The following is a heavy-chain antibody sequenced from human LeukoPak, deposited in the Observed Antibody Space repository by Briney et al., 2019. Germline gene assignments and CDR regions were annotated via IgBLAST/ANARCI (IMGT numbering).Heavy chain of an antibody. J-gene: IGHJ4*02. CDR1: GYSITTVYY. D-gene: IGHD4-23*01. CDR3: ASGTPTVVTPPYFDY. CDR2: IYHSGTT. V-gene: IGHV4-38-2*01. Sequence: SETLSLTCADSGYSITTVYYWGWIRQPPGKGLEWIGSIYHSGTTYYNPSLKSRVTISVDTSKNQFSLKLSSVTAADTAVYYCASGTPTVVTPPYFDYWGQGTLVTVSS.